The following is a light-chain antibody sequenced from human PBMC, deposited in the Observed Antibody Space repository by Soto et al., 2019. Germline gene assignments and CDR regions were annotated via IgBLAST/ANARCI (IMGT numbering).Light chain of an antibody. J-gene: IGKJ4*01. CDR3: QQYGSSPLT. CDR1: QSCSSY. V-gene: IGKV3-20*01. CDR2: GAS. Sequence: EIVLTQSPGTLSLSPGERATPSCRASQSCSSYLAWYQQKPGQAPRLLMYGASSRATGTPDRFSGSGSGTDFTLTISRLEPEDFAVYYCQQYGSSPLTFGGGTKVDIK.